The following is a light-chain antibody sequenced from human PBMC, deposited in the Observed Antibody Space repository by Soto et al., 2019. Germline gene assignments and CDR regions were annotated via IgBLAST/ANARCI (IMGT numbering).Light chain of an antibody. Sequence: QSVLSQPPSASGSPGQSFTISCTGTSSDVGGYNYVSWYQQHPGKAPKLMIYEVSKRPSGVPDRFSGSKSGNTASLTVSGLPAEDEADYYCSSYAGSNNQVFGTGPKVTVL. CDR1: SSDVGGYNY. V-gene: IGLV2-8*01. CDR3: SSYAGSNNQV. J-gene: IGLJ1*01. CDR2: EVS.